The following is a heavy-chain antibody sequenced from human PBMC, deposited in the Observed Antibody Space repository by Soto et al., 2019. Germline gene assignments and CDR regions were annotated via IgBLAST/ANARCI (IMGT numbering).Heavy chain of an antibody. CDR2: ISAYNGNT. D-gene: IGHD2-21*02. J-gene: IGHJ4*02. V-gene: IGHV1-18*01. Sequence: SVKISCKASGYTFTSYGISCVRQAPGQGLEWMGWISAYNGNTNYAQRFQGRISITANDSATTVYLELTGLTSDDTAVYYCAREGVLMPASYFDFWGQGTLVTVSS. CDR1: GYTFTSYG. CDR3: AREGVLMPASYFDF.